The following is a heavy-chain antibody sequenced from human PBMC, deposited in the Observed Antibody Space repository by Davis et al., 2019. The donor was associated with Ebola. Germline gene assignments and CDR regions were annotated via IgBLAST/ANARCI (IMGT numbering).Heavy chain of an antibody. V-gene: IGHV3-30*18. CDR2: ISYDGSNK. CDR1: GFTFSSYG. Sequence: GESLKISCAASGFTFSSYGMHWVRQAPGKGLEWVAVISYDGSNKYYADSVKGRFTISRDSSKNTLYLQMNSLRGDDTAVYYCAKGGGDYGDTQYYFDYWGQGTLVTVSS. J-gene: IGHJ4*02. D-gene: IGHD4-17*01. CDR3: AKGGGDYGDTQYYFDY.